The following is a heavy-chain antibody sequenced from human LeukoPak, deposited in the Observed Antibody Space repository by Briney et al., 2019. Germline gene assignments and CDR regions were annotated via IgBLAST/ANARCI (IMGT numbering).Heavy chain of an antibody. Sequence: GGSLRLSCTASGFTFGDYAMSWFRQAPGKGLEWVGFIRSKAYGGTTEYAASVKGRFTISRDDSKSIAYLQMNSLETEDTAVYYCTSTIEEYYYDSSGYYSYGDYWGQGTLVTVSS. CDR3: TSTIEEYYYDSSGYYSYGDY. D-gene: IGHD3-22*01. CDR2: IRSKAYGGTT. CDR1: GFTFGDYA. V-gene: IGHV3-49*03. J-gene: IGHJ4*02.